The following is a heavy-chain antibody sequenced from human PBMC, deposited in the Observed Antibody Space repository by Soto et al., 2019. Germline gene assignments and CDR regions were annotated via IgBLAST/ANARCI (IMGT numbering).Heavy chain of an antibody. CDR3: ARERAAAGSLDY. CDR2: IYYSGST. J-gene: IGHJ4*02. D-gene: IGHD6-13*01. Sequence: QVQLQESGPGLVKPSQTLSLTCTVSGGSISSGGYYWSWIRQHPGKGLEWIGYIYYSGSTYYNPSLKSRVTISVDTSKTQSSLKLSSVTAADTAVYYCARERAAAGSLDYWGQGTLVTVSS. V-gene: IGHV4-31*03. CDR1: GGSISSGGYY.